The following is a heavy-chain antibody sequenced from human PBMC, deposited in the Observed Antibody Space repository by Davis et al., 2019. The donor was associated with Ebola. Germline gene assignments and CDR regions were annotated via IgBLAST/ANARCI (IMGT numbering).Heavy chain of an antibody. CDR1: GYSLTELS. J-gene: IGHJ4*02. V-gene: IGHV1-24*01. D-gene: IGHD2-2*01. CDR3: GWSYCTSTSCFSFDS. Sequence: ASVKVSCKVSGYSLTELSMHWVRQTPGKGLEWLGGFDPEDGKTVSAQNFQGRVTMTEDPSTDTAYMELRSLSSEDTAVYYCGWSYCTSTSCFSFDSWGQGTPITVSS. CDR2: FDPEDGKT.